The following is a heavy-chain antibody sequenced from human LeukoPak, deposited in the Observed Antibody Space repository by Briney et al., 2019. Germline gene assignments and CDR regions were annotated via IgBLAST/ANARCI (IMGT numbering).Heavy chain of an antibody. Sequence: ASVKVSRKASGYTFTSYDINWVRQATGQGLEWMGWMNHNSGNTGYAQKFQGRVTMTRNTSISTAYMELSSLRSEDTAVYYCARGLEGQYYDFCSGYYTGNWFDPWGQGSLVTVSS. CDR3: ARGLEGQYYDFCSGYYTGNWFDP. J-gene: IGHJ5*02. D-gene: IGHD3-3*01. CDR2: MNHNSGNT. V-gene: IGHV1-8*01. CDR1: GYTFTSYD.